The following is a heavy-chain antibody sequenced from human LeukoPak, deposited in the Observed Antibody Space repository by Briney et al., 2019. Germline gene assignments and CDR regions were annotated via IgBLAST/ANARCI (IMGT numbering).Heavy chain of an antibody. V-gene: IGHV1-18*01. D-gene: IGHD1-14*01. Sequence: ASVKVSCKASGYTFNSHGITWVRQAPGQGLEWMGWISAYNGNTNYAQKFQGRATMTTDTSASTAYMELRSLRSDDTAMYYCARDIKRSRARWENLGFDPWGQGTLVTVSS. J-gene: IGHJ5*02. CDR1: GYTFNSHG. CDR2: ISAYNGNT. CDR3: ARDIKRSRARWENLGFDP.